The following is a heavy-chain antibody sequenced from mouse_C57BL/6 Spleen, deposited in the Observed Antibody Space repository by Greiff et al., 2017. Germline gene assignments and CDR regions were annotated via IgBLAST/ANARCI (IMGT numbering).Heavy chain of an antibody. CDR1: GYAFSSYW. J-gene: IGHJ3*01. Sequence: QVQLKQSGAELVKPGASSKISCKASGYAFSSYWMNWVKQRPGKGLEWIGEIYPGGGDTNYNGKFKGKATLTADKSSSTAYMQLSSLTSEDSAVYFCAREGDGGYSWFAGWGQGTLVTVSA. CDR2: IYPGGGDT. V-gene: IGHV1-80*01. CDR3: AREGDGGYSWFAG. D-gene: IGHD1-1*02.